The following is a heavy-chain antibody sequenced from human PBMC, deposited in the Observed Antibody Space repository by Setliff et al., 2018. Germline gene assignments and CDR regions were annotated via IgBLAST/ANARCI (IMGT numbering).Heavy chain of an antibody. Sequence: SVKVSCKASGDTFRSYGISWVRQAPGQGLEWMGGTIPMFGSTSYAQKFQGRVTIITDESTTTAYMELSSLGSEDTAVYYCARLALTGHDSSGYYYALEYYYYMDVWGKGTTVTVSS. V-gene: IGHV1-69*05. CDR2: TIPMFGST. CDR3: ARLALTGHDSSGYYYALEYYYYMDV. CDR1: GDTFRSYG. D-gene: IGHD3-22*01. J-gene: IGHJ6*03.